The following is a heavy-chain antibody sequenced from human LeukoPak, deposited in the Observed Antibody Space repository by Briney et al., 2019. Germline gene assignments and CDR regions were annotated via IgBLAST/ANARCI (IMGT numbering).Heavy chain of an antibody. J-gene: IGHJ4*02. CDR2: IRYDGSNK. V-gene: IGHV3-30*02. CDR3: AKEGSIFGVVIRPYYFDY. D-gene: IGHD3-3*01. Sequence: PGGSLRLSCAASEFTFSRYGMHWVRQAPGKGLEWVAFIRYDGSNKDYADSVKGRFTISRDNSKNTLYLQMNSLRAEDTAVYYCAKEGSIFGVVIRPYYFDYWGQGTLVTVSS. CDR1: EFTFSRYG.